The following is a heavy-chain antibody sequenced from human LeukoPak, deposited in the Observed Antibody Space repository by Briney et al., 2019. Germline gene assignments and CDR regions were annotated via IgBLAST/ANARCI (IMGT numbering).Heavy chain of an antibody. CDR1: GVTFSSYS. Sequence: GGTLSLSCAASGVTFSSYSMNWVRQAPGKGLERVSSIRSSSSYIYYADSVKGRFTISRENAKNSLYLQMNSLRAEDTAVYYCARGDYGDYAYYYYYMDVWGKGTTVTVSS. CDR2: IRSSSSYI. V-gene: IGHV3-21*01. J-gene: IGHJ6*03. D-gene: IGHD4-17*01. CDR3: ARGDYGDYAYYYYYMDV.